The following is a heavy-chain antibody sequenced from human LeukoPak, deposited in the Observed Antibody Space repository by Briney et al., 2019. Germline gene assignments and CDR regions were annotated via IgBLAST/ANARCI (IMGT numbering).Heavy chain of an antibody. CDR2: IKYDDSGK. CDR1: GFTFNSYW. J-gene: IGHJ4*02. D-gene: IGHD2-2*01. CDR3: ARGRDASY. Sequence: PGGSLRLSCATSGFTFNSYWMTWVRQAPGKGLEWVANIKYDDSGKYLVESVKGRFTISRENAKNSVFLQMNSLRVEDTAMYYCARGRDASYWGQGTQVTVSS. V-gene: IGHV3-7*01.